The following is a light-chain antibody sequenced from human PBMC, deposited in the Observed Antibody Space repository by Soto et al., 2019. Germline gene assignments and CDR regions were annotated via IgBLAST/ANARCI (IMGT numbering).Light chain of an antibody. CDR3: QQYNTYWT. J-gene: IGKJ1*01. CDR1: QSISSW. Sequence: DIQMTQSPSTLSDSVGDRVTITCRASQSISSWLAWYQQKPGKAPKLLIYKASSLESGVQSRFSGRGSGTEFTLIISRLQPDDFATYHCQQYNTYWTFGQGTQVEIK. V-gene: IGKV1-5*03. CDR2: KAS.